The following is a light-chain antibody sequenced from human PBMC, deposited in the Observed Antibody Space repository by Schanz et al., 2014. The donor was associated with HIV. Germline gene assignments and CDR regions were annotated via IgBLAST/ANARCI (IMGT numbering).Light chain of an antibody. CDR3: ATWDDSLSGV. V-gene: IGLV1-44*01. CDR1: SSSIKTNT. CDR2: ATY. Sequence: QSVLTQPPSASGTPGQRVTISCSGSSSSIKTNTVNWFQQLPGTAPKLLIYATYNRPSGVPDRFSGSGSATSASLAISGLQSEDEAVYYCATWDDSLSGVFGGGTKLTVL. J-gene: IGLJ3*02.